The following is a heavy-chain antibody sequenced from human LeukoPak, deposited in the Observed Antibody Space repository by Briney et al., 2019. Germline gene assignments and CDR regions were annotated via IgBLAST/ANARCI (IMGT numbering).Heavy chain of an antibody. CDR3: ARAGYCSSTSCYSWFDP. J-gene: IGHJ5*02. CDR2: INPNSGGT. Sequence: ASVKVSCKASGYTFTGHYMHWVRQAPGQGLEWMGWINPNSGGTNYAQKFQGRVTMTRDTSISTAYMELSRLRSDDTAVYYCARAGYCSSTSCYSWFDPWGQGTLVTVSS. V-gene: IGHV1-2*02. CDR1: GYTFTGHY. D-gene: IGHD2-2*02.